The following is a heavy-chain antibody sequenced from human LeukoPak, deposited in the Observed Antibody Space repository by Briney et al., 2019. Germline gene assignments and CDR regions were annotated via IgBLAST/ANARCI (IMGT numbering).Heavy chain of an antibody. V-gene: IGHV4-59*01. CDR2: IYNSGST. CDR3: ARSYGDYSADY. CDR1: GVSISSYY. Sequence: SETLSLTCTVSGVSISSYYCTWLRQPPGKGLEWIGYIYNSGSTNYNPSLKSRVTISVDTSKNQFSLKLSSVTAADTAVYYCARSYGDYSADYWGQGTLVTVSS. D-gene: IGHD4-17*01. J-gene: IGHJ4*02.